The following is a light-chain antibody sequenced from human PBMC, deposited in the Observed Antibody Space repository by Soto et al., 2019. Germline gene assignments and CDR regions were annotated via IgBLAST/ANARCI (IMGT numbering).Light chain of an antibody. V-gene: IGKV4-1*01. CDR1: QSVLYSSNNKNY. CDR2: WAS. J-gene: IGKJ3*01. CDR3: QQYYSKPRFT. Sequence: DIVMTQSPDSLAVSLGERATINCKSSQSVLYSSNNKNYLAWYQQKPGQPPKLLIYWASTRESGVPDRFSGSGSGTDFTLTISSLQAEDVAVYYCQQYYSKPRFTFGPGTKVDIK.